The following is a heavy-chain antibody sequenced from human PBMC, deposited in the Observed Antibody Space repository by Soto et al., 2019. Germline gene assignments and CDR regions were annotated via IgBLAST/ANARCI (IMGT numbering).Heavy chain of an antibody. Sequence: TGGSLRLSCAASGFTFSSYSMNWVRQAPGKGLEWVSYISSSSSTIYYADSVKGRFTISRDNAKNSLYLQMNSLRDEDTAVYYCAITYYDSSGYYPYAHWGQGTLVTVSS. CDR1: GFTFSSYS. J-gene: IGHJ4*02. D-gene: IGHD3-22*01. V-gene: IGHV3-48*02. CDR2: ISSSSSTI. CDR3: AITYYDSSGYYPYAH.